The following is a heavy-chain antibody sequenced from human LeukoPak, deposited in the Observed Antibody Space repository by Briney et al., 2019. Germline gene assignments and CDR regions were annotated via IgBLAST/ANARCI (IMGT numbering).Heavy chain of an antibody. CDR1: GYPFTNYY. CDR3: ARSYVDFDY. V-gene: IGHV1-46*01. CDR2: INPSGGST. Sequence: SVKVSCKASGYPFTNYYMHWVRQAPGQGLGWMGIINPSGGSTSYAQKFQGRVTMTRDTSTSTVYMELSSLRSEDTAVYYCARSYVDFDYWGQGTLVTVSS. J-gene: IGHJ4*02. D-gene: IGHD3-16*01.